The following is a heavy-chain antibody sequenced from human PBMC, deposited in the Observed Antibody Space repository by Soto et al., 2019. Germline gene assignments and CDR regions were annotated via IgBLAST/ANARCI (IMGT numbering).Heavy chain of an antibody. V-gene: IGHV3-15*07. CDR3: AKPVYYYYYYMDV. J-gene: IGHJ6*03. CDR1: GFTFSNAW. CDR2: IKSKTGGVTT. Sequence: PGGSLRLSCAASGFTFSNAWMNWVRQAPGKGLEWVGRIKSKTGGVTTDYAAPVKGRFIISREDSKNMLYLQMNSLRAEDTAVYYCAKPVYYYYYYMDVWGKGTTVTVSS.